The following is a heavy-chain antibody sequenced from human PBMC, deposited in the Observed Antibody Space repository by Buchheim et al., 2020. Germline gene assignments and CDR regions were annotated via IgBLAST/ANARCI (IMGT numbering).Heavy chain of an antibody. CDR3: AKDSEMATISSQYFQH. CDR1: GFTLGSYA. D-gene: IGHD5-24*01. J-gene: IGHJ1*01. V-gene: IGHV3-23*01. CDR2: ISGSDGGST. Sequence: EVQLLEFGGGLVQPGGSLRLSCAASGFTLGSYAMTWVRQAPGKGLEWVSSISGSDGGSTYYADSVKGRFSISRDTSKNTLYLQMNSLRAEDTAVYYCAKDSEMATISSQYFQHWGQGTL.